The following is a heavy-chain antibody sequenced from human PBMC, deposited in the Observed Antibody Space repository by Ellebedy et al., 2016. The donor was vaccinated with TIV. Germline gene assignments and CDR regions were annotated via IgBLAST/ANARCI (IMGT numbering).Heavy chain of an antibody. D-gene: IGHD3-10*01. Sequence: GESLKISCHGSGYNFASYWIGWVRQRPGKGLEWMGIIYPGDSDARYSPSFEGHVTISADKSIGTAYLQWGSLRASDTAMYYCARLDYYGSGSYPNFDYWGQGTLVTVSS. CDR3: ARLDYYGSGSYPNFDY. V-gene: IGHV5-51*01. J-gene: IGHJ4*02. CDR2: IYPGDSDA. CDR1: GYNFASYW.